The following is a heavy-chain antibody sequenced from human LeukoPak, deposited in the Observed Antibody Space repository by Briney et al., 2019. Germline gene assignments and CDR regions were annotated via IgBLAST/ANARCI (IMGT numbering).Heavy chain of an antibody. D-gene: IGHD3-10*01. CDR2: ISYDGSNK. CDR1: GFTFSSYS. CDR3: ARDLGEFFGLVDY. Sequence: GGSLRLSCAASGFTFSSYSMHWVRQAPGKGLEWVAVISYDGSNKYYADSVKGRVTISRDNSKNTLYLQINSLRAEDTAVYYCARDLGEFFGLVDYWGQGTLATVSS. J-gene: IGHJ4*02. V-gene: IGHV3-30-3*01.